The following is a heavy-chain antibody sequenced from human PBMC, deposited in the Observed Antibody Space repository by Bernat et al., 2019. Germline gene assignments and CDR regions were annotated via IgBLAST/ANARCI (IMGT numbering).Heavy chain of an antibody. CDR1: GFTFSSYG. D-gene: IGHD6-19*01. Sequence: QVQLVESGGGVVQPGRSLRLSCAASGFTFSSYGMHWVRQAPGKGLEWVAVISYDGSNKYYADSVKGRFTISRDNSKNTLYLQMNSLRAEDTAVYYCAKETSRGAVYTHAFDIWGQGTMVTVSS. J-gene: IGHJ3*02. CDR2: ISYDGSNK. V-gene: IGHV3-30*18. CDR3: AKETSRGAVYTHAFDI.